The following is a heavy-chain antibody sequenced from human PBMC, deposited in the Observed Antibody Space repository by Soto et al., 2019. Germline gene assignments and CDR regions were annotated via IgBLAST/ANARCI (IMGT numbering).Heavy chain of an antibody. CDR3: ARGSSWYDVDWFDP. CDR2: FYNSGST. J-gene: IGHJ5*02. V-gene: IGHV4-59*01. Sequence: SDTLSLTCTVSGGSISSNYWSWIRQPPGKGLEWIGYFYNSGSTNYNPSLKSQVTISVDTSKNQFSLKLSSVTAADTAVYYCARGSSWYDVDWFDPWGPGTLVTVSS. D-gene: IGHD6-13*01. CDR1: GGSISSNY.